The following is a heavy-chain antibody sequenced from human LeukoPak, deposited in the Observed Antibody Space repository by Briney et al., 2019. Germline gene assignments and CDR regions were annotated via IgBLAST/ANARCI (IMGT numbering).Heavy chain of an antibody. Sequence: PSETPSLTCTVSGGSISSYYWSWSRQPAGKGLEWIGRIYSSGSTNYNPTLKSRVTMSVDTSKNQFSLKLSSVTAADTAVYYCARDFQIDYGNYVGWFEPCGPGTLVTVSS. CDR2: IYSSGST. V-gene: IGHV4-4*07. J-gene: IGHJ5*02. CDR1: GGSISSYY. D-gene: IGHD4-11*01. CDR3: ARDFQIDYGNYVGWFEP.